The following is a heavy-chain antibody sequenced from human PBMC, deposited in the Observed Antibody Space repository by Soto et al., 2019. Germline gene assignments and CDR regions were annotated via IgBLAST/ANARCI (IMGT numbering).Heavy chain of an antibody. D-gene: IGHD2-15*01. Sequence: GGSLRLSCAASGFTFSSYWMHWVRQAPGKGLVWVSRISPDGSTTNYADSVRGRFTISRDNAKNTLYLQMNSLRAEDTAVYYCARICSAERCSVPNWGQGTLVTVSS. CDR3: ARICSAERCSVPN. CDR2: ISPDGSTT. V-gene: IGHV3-74*01. J-gene: IGHJ4*02. CDR1: GFTFSSYW.